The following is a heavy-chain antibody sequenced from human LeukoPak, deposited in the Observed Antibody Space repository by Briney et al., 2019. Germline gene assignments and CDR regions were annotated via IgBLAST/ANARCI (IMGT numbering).Heavy chain of an antibody. CDR2: IYPGDSET. CDR1: EYSFGSYY. V-gene: IGHV5-51*01. CDR3: ARLRISTWYYLDY. Sequence: GESLKISCQGSEYSFGSYYIAWVRQMAGKGLEWMGTIYPGDSETRYSPSFQDQVTISADKSINSAYLQWSSLKASDTAIYYCARLRISTWYYLDYWGQGSLVTVSS. D-gene: IGHD6-13*01. J-gene: IGHJ4*02.